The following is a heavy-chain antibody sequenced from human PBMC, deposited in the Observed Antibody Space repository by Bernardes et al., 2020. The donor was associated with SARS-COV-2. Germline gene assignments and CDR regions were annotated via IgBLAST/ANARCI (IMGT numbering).Heavy chain of an antibody. CDR3: AREGGGQQLGPYNWFDP. J-gene: IGHJ5*02. Sequence: SETLSLTCSVSGGSISSYYWSWIRQPAGKGLEWIGRIYSSGSTNYNPSLKSRVTMSVDTSKHQFSLRLSSVTAADTAVYYCAREGGGQQLGPYNWFDPWGQGTLVTVSS. CDR1: GGSISSYY. CDR2: IYSSGST. D-gene: IGHD6-13*01. V-gene: IGHV4-4*07.